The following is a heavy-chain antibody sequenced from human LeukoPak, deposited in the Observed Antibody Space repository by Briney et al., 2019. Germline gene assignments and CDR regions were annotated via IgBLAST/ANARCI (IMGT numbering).Heavy chain of an antibody. CDR2: INTYNGNT. D-gene: IGHD6-13*01. Sequence: ASVKVSCKASGYTFTSYVISWVRQAPGQGLEWMGWINTYNGNTDYAQRVQGRVTMTTDTATSTAYMEVRSLRSDDTAVYYCARDRHIAAAVYYYYMDVWGKGTPVTVSS. CDR3: ARDRHIAAAVYYYYMDV. J-gene: IGHJ6*03. CDR1: GYTFTSYV. V-gene: IGHV1-18*01.